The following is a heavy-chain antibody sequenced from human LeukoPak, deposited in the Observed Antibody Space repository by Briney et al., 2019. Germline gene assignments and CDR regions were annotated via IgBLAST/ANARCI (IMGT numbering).Heavy chain of an antibody. J-gene: IGHJ4*02. D-gene: IGHD6-25*01. V-gene: IGHV4-59*01. CDR3: ARGAYSSVARGFFDY. CDR1: GCSISSYY. Sequence: SETLCLTCTVSGCSISSYYWSWIRQPPGKGLECIWYIYYSGSTNYYPSTKSRVTISADTSKHQFSRMLTSVTSADTAVYYCARGAYSSVARGFFDYWGQGTQVTVSS. CDR2: IYYSGST.